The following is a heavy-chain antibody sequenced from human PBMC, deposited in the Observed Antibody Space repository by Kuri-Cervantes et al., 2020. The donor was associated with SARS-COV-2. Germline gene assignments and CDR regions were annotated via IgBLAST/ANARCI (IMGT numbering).Heavy chain of an antibody. V-gene: IGHV4-61*09. J-gene: IGHJ4*02. D-gene: IGHD5-24*01. CDR3: ARCPWGDGFDY. CDR1: GGSISSGSYY. CDR2: IYTSGST. Sequence: CTVSGGSISSGSYYWSWIRQPAGKGLEWIGYIYTSGSTNYNPPLKSRVTISVDTSKNQFSLKLSSVTAADTAVYYCARCPWGDGFDYWGQGTLVTVSS.